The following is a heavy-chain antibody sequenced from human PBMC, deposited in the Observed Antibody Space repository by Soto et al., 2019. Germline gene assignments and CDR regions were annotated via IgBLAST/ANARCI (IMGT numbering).Heavy chain of an antibody. D-gene: IGHD1-26*01. J-gene: IGHJ6*02. Sequence: EVQLVESGGGLVKPGGSLRLSCAASGFTFSSYSMNWVRQASGKGLEWVSSISSSSSYIYYADSVKGRFTISRDNAKNSLYLQMNSLRAEDTAVYYCARAPVSYRYYGMDVWGQGTTVTVSS. CDR3: ARAPVSYRYYGMDV. CDR2: ISSSSSYI. V-gene: IGHV3-21*01. CDR1: GFTFSSYS.